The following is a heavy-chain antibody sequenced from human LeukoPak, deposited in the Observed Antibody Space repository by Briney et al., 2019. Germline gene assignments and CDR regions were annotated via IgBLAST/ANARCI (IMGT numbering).Heavy chain of an antibody. Sequence: GGSLRLSCAASGFTFSSYSMNWVRQAPGKGLEWVSSISSSSSYIYYADSVKGRFTVSRGNAKNSLYLQMNSLRAEDTAVYYCARERGGKQQLVFDYWGQGTLVTVSS. V-gene: IGHV3-21*01. D-gene: IGHD6-13*01. CDR3: ARERGGKQQLVFDY. CDR1: GFTFSSYS. J-gene: IGHJ4*02. CDR2: ISSSSSYI.